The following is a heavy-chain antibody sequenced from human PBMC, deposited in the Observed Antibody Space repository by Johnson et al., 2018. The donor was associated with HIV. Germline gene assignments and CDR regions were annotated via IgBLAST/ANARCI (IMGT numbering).Heavy chain of an antibody. CDR2: ISGSADTI. D-gene: IGHD3-16*01. Sequence: VQLVESGGGLVQPGGSLRLSCAASGFTVSSNYMSWVRQAPGKGLEWVSYISGSADTIYYTDSVKGRFTISRDNAKNSLYLQMNSLRAEDTAVYYCARKGAWAFDIWGQGTMVTVSS. CDR3: ARKGAWAFDI. V-gene: IGHV3-11*04. CDR1: GFTVSSNY. J-gene: IGHJ3*02.